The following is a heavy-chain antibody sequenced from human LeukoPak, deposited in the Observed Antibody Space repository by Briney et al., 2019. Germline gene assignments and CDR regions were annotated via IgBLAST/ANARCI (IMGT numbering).Heavy chain of an antibody. D-gene: IGHD6-19*01. CDR3: ARDPGYSSGWYSGHFDY. CDR1: GYTFTSYG. CDR2: ISAYNGNT. V-gene: IGHV1-18*01. Sequence: ASVKVSCKASGYTFTSYGISWVRQAPGQGLEWMGWISAYNGNTNYAQKLQGRVTMTTDTSTSTAYMELRSLRSDDTAVCYCARDPGYSSGWYSGHFDYWGQGTLVTVSS. J-gene: IGHJ4*02.